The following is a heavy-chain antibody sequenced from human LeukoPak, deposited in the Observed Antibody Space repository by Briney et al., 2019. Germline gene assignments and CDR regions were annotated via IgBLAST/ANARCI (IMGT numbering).Heavy chain of an antibody. CDR3: ARQKEYYFYY. CDR2: IYYSGST. CDR1: GGSISSSSYY. J-gene: IGHJ4*02. Sequence: PSETLSLTCTVSGGSISSSSYYWGWIRQPPGKGLEWIGSIYYSGSTYYNPSLKSRVTISVDTSKNQFSLKLSSVTAADTAVYYCARQKEYYFYYWGQGTLVTVSS. V-gene: IGHV4-39*07.